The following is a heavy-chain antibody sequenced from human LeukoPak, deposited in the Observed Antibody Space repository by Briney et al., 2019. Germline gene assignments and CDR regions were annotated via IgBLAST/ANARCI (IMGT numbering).Heavy chain of an antibody. Sequence: PGGSLRLSCAASGFTFSSYWMSWVRQAPGKGLEWVANIKQVGSEKYYVESVKGRFTISRDNAKNSMYLQMNSLRAEDTAVYYWARGARGFDPWGQGTLVTVSS. J-gene: IGHJ5*02. V-gene: IGHV3-7*04. CDR2: IKQVGSEK. CDR3: ARGARGFDP. CDR1: GFTFSSYW.